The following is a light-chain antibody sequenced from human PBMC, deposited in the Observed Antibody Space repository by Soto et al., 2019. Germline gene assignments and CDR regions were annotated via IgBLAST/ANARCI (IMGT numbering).Light chain of an antibody. CDR3: QRSGGSLWT. V-gene: IGKV3-20*01. CDR1: QSVSSSY. J-gene: IGKJ1*01. Sequence: EIVLTQSPATLSLSPGERATLSCRASQSVSSSYLDWYQQKPGQAPRLLIYAASTRATGIPDRFSGSGSGTDFTLTLSRLEPEDFAVYSCQRSGGSLWTFGQGTKVEIK. CDR2: AAS.